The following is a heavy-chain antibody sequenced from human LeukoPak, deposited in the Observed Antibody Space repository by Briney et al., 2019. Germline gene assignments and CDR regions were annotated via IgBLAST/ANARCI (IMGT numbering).Heavy chain of an antibody. J-gene: IGHJ4*02. CDR1: GFTFSTHW. CDR2: INPDGSDK. CDR3: VSGSGWIFDY. V-gene: IGHV3-7*01. D-gene: IGHD6-19*01. Sequence: RGSLRLSCATSGFTFSTHWMIWVRQAPGKGLEWVANINPDGSDKQYLDSVKGRFTISRDSARNSLYLQMKSLRAEDTAVYYCVSGSGWIFDYWGQGTLVTVSS.